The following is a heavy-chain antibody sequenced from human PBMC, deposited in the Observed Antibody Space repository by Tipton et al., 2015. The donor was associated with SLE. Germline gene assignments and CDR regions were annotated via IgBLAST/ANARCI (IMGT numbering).Heavy chain of an antibody. J-gene: IGHJ4*02. CDR2: ISSSSSYI. CDR1: GFTFSSYS. V-gene: IGHV3-21*03. CDR3: ARTPYYYDSSGQFGY. D-gene: IGHD3-22*01. Sequence: SLRLSCAASGFTFSSYSMNWVRQAPGKGLEWVSSISSSSSYIYYADSVKGRFTISRDNAKNSLYLQMNSLRAEDTAVYYCARTPYYYDSSGQFGYWGQGTLVTVSS.